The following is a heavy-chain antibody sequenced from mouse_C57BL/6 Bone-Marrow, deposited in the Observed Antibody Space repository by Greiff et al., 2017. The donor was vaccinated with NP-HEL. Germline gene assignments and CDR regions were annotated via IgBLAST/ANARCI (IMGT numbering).Heavy chain of an antibody. CDR3: ARRAGTLFFDY. CDR1: GYTFTSYW. D-gene: IGHD4-1*01. CDR2: IDPSDSYT. Sequence: VQLQQPGAELVMPGASVKLSCKASGYTFTSYWMHWVKQRPGQGLEWIGEIDPSDSYTNYNQKFKGKSTLTVDKSSSTAYMQLSSLTSGDSAVYYCARRAGTLFFDYWGQGTTLTVSS. V-gene: IGHV1-69*01. J-gene: IGHJ2*01.